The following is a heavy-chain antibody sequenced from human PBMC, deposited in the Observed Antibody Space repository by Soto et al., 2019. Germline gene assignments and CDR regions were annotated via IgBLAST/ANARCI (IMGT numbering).Heavy chain of an antibody. J-gene: IGHJ4*02. V-gene: IGHV3-7*05. D-gene: IGHD6-19*01. CDR3: ARVPARDGNGWYYFDL. CDR1: GFSFNAYC. CDR2: IKQDGNEK. Sequence: EVQLVESGGGLVQPGGSLRLSCEASGFSFNAYCMNWVRQTPGGGLELVANIKQDGNEKYHVDSVKGRFTISRDNAKNSLYLQMNGLTAEDTAVYFCARVPARDGNGWYYFDLWGQGTLVTVSS.